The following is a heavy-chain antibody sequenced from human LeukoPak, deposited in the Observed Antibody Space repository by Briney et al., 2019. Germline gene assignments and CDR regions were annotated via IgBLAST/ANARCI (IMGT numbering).Heavy chain of an antibody. J-gene: IGHJ4*02. CDR2: ISASGGST. CDR3: AKGQVVVAAALVHFDD. Sequence: AGGSLRLSCAASGFTFSSYAMSWVRKAPGKGLEWVSSISASGGSTYYADSVKGRFTISRDNSKNTLYLQMNSLRAEDTAVYYCAKGQVVVAAALVHFDDWGQGTLVTVSS. D-gene: IGHD2-15*01. CDR1: GFTFSSYA. V-gene: IGHV3-23*01.